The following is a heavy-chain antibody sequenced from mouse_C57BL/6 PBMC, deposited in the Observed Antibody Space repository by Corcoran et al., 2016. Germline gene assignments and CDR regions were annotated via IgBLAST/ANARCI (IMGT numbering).Heavy chain of an antibody. D-gene: IGHD2-5*01. CDR3: AYSNYDFDY. J-gene: IGHJ2*01. Sequence: QVQLQQSGAELVKPGASVKISCKASGYAFSSYWMNWLKQRPGKGLEWIGQIYPGDGDTNYNGKFKGKATLTADKSSSTAYMQLSSLTSEDSAVYFCAYSNYDFDYWGQGTTLTVSS. CDR1: GYAFSSYW. V-gene: IGHV1-80*01. CDR2: IYPGDGDT.